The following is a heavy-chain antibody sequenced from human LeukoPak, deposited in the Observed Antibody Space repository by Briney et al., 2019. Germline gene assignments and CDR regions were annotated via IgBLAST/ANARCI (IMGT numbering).Heavy chain of an antibody. V-gene: IGHV3-30*03. J-gene: IGHJ3*02. Sequence: GGSLRLSCAASGFTFSSYGMHWVRQAPGKGLEWVAVISYDGSNKYYADSVKGRFTISRDNSKNTLYLQMNSLRAEDTAVYYCVTTRLTNIEHAFDIWGQGKMVTVSS. D-gene: IGHD1-1*01. CDR3: VTTRLTNIEHAFDI. CDR2: ISYDGSNK. CDR1: GFTFSSYG.